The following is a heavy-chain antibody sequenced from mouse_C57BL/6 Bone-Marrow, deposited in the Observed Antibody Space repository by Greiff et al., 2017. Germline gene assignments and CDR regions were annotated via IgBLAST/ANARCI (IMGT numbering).Heavy chain of an antibody. CDR3: ANYYGSRGY. J-gene: IGHJ4*01. CDR1: GFTFSDYG. CDR2: ISSGSSTI. V-gene: IGHV5-17*01. D-gene: IGHD1-1*01. Sequence: EVKLQESGGGLVKPGGSLKLSCAASGFTFSDYGMHWVRQAPEKGLEWVAYISSGSSTIYYADTVKGRFTISRDNAKNTLFLQMTSLRSEDTAMYYCANYYGSRGYWGQGTSVTVSS.